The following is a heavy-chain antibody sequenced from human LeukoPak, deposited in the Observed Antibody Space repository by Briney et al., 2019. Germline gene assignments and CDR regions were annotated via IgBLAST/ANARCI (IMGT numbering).Heavy chain of an antibody. V-gene: IGHV3-23*01. D-gene: IGHD6-19*01. CDR3: AKEDGPYSSGWPYFDY. Sequence: GGSLRLSCAASGFTFSNYAMSWVRQAPGKGLEWVSAISGSGSSTYYADSVKGRFTISRDNSKNTLYLQMKSLRAEDTAVYYCAKEDGPYSSGWPYFDYWGQGTLVTVSS. J-gene: IGHJ4*02. CDR2: ISGSGSST. CDR1: GFTFSNYA.